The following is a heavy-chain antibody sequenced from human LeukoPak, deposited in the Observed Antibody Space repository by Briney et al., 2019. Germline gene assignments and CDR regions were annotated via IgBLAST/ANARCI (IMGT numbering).Heavy chain of an antibody. J-gene: IGHJ4*02. CDR1: GYTFTHQW. V-gene: IGHV5-51*07. CDR2: IYPRDSDT. CDR3: ARHSDVIGAI. D-gene: IGHD3-10*01. Sequence: GESLKISCKASGYTFTHQWIGWVHQKSGSGLEWMEIIYPRDSDTRYSPSFQGHVSISADTSINTAYLEWSRLEASDTAIYYCARHSDVIGAIWGQGTLVTVSS.